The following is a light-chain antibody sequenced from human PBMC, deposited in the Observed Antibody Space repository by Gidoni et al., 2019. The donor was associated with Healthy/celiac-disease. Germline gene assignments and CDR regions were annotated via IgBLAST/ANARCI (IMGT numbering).Light chain of an antibody. J-gene: IGLJ2*01. CDR1: RRDVGSYHL. Sequence: QSARTKPASVSGSPGPPITISCTGTRRDVGSYHLVSWYQQHPGKAPHLMIYEGSKRPSGVSNRFSGSKSGNTASLTISGLQAEDEADYYCCSSAGSSTLVFGGGTKLTVL. V-gene: IGLV2-23*01. CDR3: CSSAGSSTLV. CDR2: EGS.